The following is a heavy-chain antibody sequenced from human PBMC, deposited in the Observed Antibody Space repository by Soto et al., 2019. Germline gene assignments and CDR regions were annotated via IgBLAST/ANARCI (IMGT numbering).Heavy chain of an antibody. CDR3: AREYQLTYYYYYGMDV. V-gene: IGHV1-3*01. CDR1: GYTFTSYA. J-gene: IGHJ6*02. CDR2: INAGNGNT. Sequence: ASVKVSCKASGYTFTSYAMHWLRQAPGQRLEWMGWINAGNGNTKYSQKFQGRVTITRDTSASTAYMELSSLRSEDTAVYYCAREYQLTYYYYYGMDVWGQGTTVTVSS. D-gene: IGHD2-2*01.